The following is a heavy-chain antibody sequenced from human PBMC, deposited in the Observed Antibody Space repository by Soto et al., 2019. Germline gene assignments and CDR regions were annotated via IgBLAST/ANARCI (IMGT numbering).Heavy chain of an antibody. CDR3: VKGGGYDSFNS. J-gene: IGHJ5*01. D-gene: IGHD5-12*01. CDR2: VGVVVPSK. CDR1: GFIFRTSN. V-gene: IGHV3-48*01. Sequence: EALLVESGGGLVQPGGPLRLSCAASGFIFRTSNMNWVRQAPGKGLEWVSFVGVVVPSKRYAESVRGRFDISRDNANDARYWEMNSLSVEDTAVYFCVKGGGYDSFNSWGQGTLVTVSS.